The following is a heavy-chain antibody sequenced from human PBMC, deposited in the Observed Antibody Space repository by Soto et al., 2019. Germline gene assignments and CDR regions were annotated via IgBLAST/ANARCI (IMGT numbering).Heavy chain of an antibody. D-gene: IGHD3-10*01. CDR2: ITYDGSST. Sequence: QVQMVESGGGVVQPGTSLRLSCVVTGLTFSGYGMHWVRQAPGKGLEWVADITYDGSSTYYADAVKGRFTVARDNSKYILYLQLTSLRGDDTAMNYYAKDQMGRGWRTLDSWGQGTMVIVSS. V-gene: IGHV3-30*18. CDR1: GLTFSGYG. CDR3: AKDQMGRGWRTLDS. J-gene: IGHJ4*02.